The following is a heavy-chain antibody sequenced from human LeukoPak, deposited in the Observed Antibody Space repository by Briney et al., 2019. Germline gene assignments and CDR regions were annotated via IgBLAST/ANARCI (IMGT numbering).Heavy chain of an antibody. CDR3: ATWVSSQGGFDY. Sequence: GASVKVSCKVSGYTLTELSMHWVRQAPGKGLEWMGGFDPEDGETIYAQKFQGRVTMTEDTSTDTAYMELSSLRSEDTAVYYCATWVSSQGGFDYWGQGTLVTVSS. CDR1: GYTLTELS. CDR2: FDPEDGET. D-gene: IGHD2-2*01. J-gene: IGHJ4*02. V-gene: IGHV1-24*01.